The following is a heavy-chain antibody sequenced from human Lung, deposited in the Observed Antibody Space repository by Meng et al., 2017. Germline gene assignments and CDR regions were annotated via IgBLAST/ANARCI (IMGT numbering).Heavy chain of an antibody. CDR2: INHSGST. CDR1: GGSFSDYY. Sequence: QVQRHRWGAGLLKPSETLSLTGFFSGGSFSDYYWSWIRQPPGKGLEWIGEINHSGSTNYNPSLESRATISVDTSQNNLSLKLSSVTAADSAVYYCARGPTTMAHDFDYWGQGTLVTVSS. J-gene: IGHJ4*02. D-gene: IGHD4-11*01. CDR3: ARGPTTMAHDFDY. V-gene: IGHV4-34*01.